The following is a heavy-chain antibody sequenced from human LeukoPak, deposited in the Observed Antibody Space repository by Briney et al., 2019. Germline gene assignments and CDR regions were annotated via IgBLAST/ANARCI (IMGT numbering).Heavy chain of an antibody. D-gene: IGHD3-3*01. CDR3: ARAHYDFWSGPFDL. CDR1: GFTFSSFA. Sequence: GGSLRLSCAAPGFTFSSFAMHWVRQSPGRGLEWLTAVSNDERNKYSADSVKGRFAISRDNSKSTLYLQMNSLRAEDTAIYYCARAHYDFWSGPFDLWGQGILVIVSS. V-gene: IGHV3-30*09. CDR2: VSNDERNK. J-gene: IGHJ4*02.